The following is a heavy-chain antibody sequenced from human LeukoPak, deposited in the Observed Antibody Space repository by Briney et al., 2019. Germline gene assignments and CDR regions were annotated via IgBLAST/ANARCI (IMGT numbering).Heavy chain of an antibody. CDR1: GFTFSSYS. CDR3: ARHSESYGDSVPDY. Sequence: GGSLRLSCAASGFTFSSYSMNWVRQAPGKGLEWVSYISSSSSTIYYADSVKGRFTISRDNSKNTLYLQMNSLRAEDTALYYCARHSESYGDSVPDYWGQGTLVTVSS. D-gene: IGHD4-17*01. CDR2: ISSSSSTI. V-gene: IGHV3-48*01. J-gene: IGHJ4*02.